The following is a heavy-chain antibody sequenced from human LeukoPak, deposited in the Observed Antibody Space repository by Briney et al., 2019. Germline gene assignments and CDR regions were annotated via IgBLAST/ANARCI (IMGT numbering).Heavy chain of an antibody. D-gene: IGHD2-2*01. CDR2: INHSGST. J-gene: IGHJ2*01. CDR1: GGSSSGYY. V-gene: IGHV4-34*01. CDR3: ATAHGRYCSSTSCSRRRFFDL. Sequence: SETLPLTCAVYGGSSSGYYWSWIRQPPGKGLEWIGEINHSGSTNYNPSLKSRVTISVDTSKNQFSLKLSSVTAADTAVYYCATAHGRYCSSTSCSRRRFFDLWGRGTLVTVSS.